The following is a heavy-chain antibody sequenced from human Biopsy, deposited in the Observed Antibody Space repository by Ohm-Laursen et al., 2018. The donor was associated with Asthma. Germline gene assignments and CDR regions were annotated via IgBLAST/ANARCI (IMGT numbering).Heavy chain of an antibody. CDR2: IIPIFGPT. CDR1: GGTFSSNS. V-gene: IGHV1-69*13. J-gene: IGHJ6*02. D-gene: IGHD5-12*01. Sequence: ASVKVSCKASGGTFSSNSINWVRQAPGQGLEWMGRIIPIFGPTNYAQKFQGRVTISADDSTSTAYMELSSLSSEDTAVYYCARGYSGSDRIVYYYSGLEVWGQGTTVTISS. CDR3: ARGYSGSDRIVYYYSGLEV.